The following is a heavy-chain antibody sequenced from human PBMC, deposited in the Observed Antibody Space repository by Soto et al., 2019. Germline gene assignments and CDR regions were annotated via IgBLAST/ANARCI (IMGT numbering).Heavy chain of an antibody. CDR3: ARERLDDYDSSGYTPRTPVAFDI. V-gene: IGHV1-18*04. D-gene: IGHD3-22*01. J-gene: IGHJ3*02. CDR1: GYTFTSYG. CDR2: ISAYNGNT. Sequence: ASVKVSCKASGYTFTSYGISWVRQAPGQGLEWMGWISAYNGNTNYAQKLQGRVTMTTDTSTSTAYMELRSLRSGDTAVYYCARERLDDYDSSGYTPRTPVAFDIWGQGTMVTVSS.